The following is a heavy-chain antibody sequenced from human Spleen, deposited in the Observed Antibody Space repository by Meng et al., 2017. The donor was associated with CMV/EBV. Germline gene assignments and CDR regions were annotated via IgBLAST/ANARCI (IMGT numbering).Heavy chain of an antibody. CDR1: GFTFSSYG. CDR3: AREFLEWSTNYYYYGMDV. Sequence: GGSLRLSCAASGFTFSSYGMHWVRQAPGKGLEWVAFIRYDGSNKYYADSVKGRFTISRDNSKNTLYLQMNSLRAEDTAVYYCAREFLEWSTNYYYYGMDVWGQGTTVTVSS. J-gene: IGHJ6*02. CDR2: IRYDGSNK. V-gene: IGHV3-30*02. D-gene: IGHD3-3*01.